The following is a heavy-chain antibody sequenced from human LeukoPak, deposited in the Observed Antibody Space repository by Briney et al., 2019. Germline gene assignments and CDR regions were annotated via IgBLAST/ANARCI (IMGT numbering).Heavy chain of an antibody. J-gene: IGHJ3*02. CDR1: GFTFSDYY. CDR2: ISGGGSPI. V-gene: IGHV3-11*04. CDR3: VRAVPADVLGAFDI. Sequence: GGSLRLSCAASGFTFSDYYMSWIRQAPGKGLEWVSYISGGGSPIYYADSVKGRFTISRDNAKNSLYLQMNSLRAEDTAFYYCVRAVPADVLGAFDIWGQGTMVSVSS. D-gene: IGHD2-2*01.